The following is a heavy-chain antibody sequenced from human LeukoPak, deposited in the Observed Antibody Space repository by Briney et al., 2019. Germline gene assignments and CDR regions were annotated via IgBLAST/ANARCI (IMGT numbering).Heavy chain of an antibody. Sequence: GGSLRLSCAASGFSFSSYTMNWVRQAPGKGLEWVGRIKSKTDGGTTDYAAPVKGRFTISRDDSKNTLYLQMNSLKTEDTAVYYCTRDRLVRGVIVSSGYWGQGTLVTVSS. CDR3: TRDRLVRGVIVSSGY. CDR2: IKSKTDGGTT. CDR1: GFSFSSYT. V-gene: IGHV3-15*01. J-gene: IGHJ4*02. D-gene: IGHD3-10*01.